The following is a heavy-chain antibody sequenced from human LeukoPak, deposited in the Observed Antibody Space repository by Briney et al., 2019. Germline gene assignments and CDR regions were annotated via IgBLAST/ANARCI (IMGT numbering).Heavy chain of an antibody. Sequence: GGSLRLACAASGFTVSSNYMSWVGQAPGKGLERVSVIYSGGSTYYADSVKGRFTISRDNSKNTLYLQMNSLRAEDTAVYYCASTWYTAMAVDYWGQGTLVTVSS. CDR1: GFTVSSNY. V-gene: IGHV3-66*01. D-gene: IGHD5-18*01. CDR2: IYSGGST. J-gene: IGHJ4*02. CDR3: ASTWYTAMAVDY.